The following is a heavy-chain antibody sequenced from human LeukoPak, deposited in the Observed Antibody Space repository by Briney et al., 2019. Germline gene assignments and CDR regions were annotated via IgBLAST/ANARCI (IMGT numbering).Heavy chain of an antibody. V-gene: IGHV3-11*01. J-gene: IGHJ5*02. D-gene: IGHD2-2*01. CDR3: ARDQTPHCNTSCPPGTFDP. CDR1: GFTFSDYY. CDR2: ISRGGSTI. Sequence: GGSLRLSCAASGFTFSDYYMSWIRQAPGKGLEWVSYISRGGSTIYYADSVKGRFTISRDNAKNSLYLQMNSLRAEDTAVYYCARDQTPHCNTSCPPGTFDPWGQGTLVTVSS.